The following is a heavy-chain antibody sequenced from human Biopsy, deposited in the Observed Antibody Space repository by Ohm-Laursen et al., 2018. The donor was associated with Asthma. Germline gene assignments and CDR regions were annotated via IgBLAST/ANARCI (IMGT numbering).Heavy chain of an antibody. V-gene: IGHV3-21*01. D-gene: IGHD3-10*01. CDR2: ISGLSRYK. CDR3: ARDFTIGSGSPFHF. Sequence: SLRLSCSASGFTFSTSWMTWVRQAPGKGLEWVSSISGLSRYKYYSGSLRGRVTISRDNAKSSLHLQMSSLRAEDTAVYFCARDFTIGSGSPFHFWGPGTLVTVSS. CDR1: GFTFSTSW. J-gene: IGHJ4*01.